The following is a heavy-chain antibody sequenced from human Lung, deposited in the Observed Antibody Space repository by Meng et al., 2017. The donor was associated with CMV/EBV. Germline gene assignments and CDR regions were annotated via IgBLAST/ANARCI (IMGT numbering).Heavy chain of an antibody. CDR2: IESDGSST. Sequence: GFTFSSYWMHWVRQAPGKGLVWVSRIESDGSSTTYADSVKGRFTISRDNAKNTLYLQMNSLRAEDTAVHYCARDLLGGNYPGDAFDIWGQGTMVTVSS. CDR3: ARDLLGGNYPGDAFDI. CDR1: GFTFSSYW. V-gene: IGHV3-74*01. J-gene: IGHJ3*02. D-gene: IGHD1-26*01.